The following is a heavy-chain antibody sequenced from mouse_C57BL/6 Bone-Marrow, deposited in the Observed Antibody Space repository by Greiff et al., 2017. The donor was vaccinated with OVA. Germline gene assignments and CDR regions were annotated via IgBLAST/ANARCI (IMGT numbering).Heavy chain of an antibody. CDR3: AKYRTVVEEFAY. J-gene: IGHJ3*01. V-gene: IGHV7-3*01. CDR1: GFTFTDYY. Sequence: EVQRVESGGGLVQPGGSLSLSCAASGFTFTDYYMSWVRQPPGKALEWLGFIRNKANGYTTEYSASVKGRFTISRDNSQSILYLQMNALRAEDSATYYCAKYRTVVEEFAYWGQGTLVTVSA. D-gene: IGHD1-1*01. CDR2: IRNKANGYTT.